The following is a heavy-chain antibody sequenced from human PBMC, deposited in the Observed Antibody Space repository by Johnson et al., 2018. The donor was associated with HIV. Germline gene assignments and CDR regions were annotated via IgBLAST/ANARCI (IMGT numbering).Heavy chain of an antibody. CDR1: GFSFSRYW. V-gene: IGHV3-7*02. J-gene: IGHJ3*02. D-gene: IGHD1-26*01. CDR3: ARAGVGAGAFDI. CDR2: IKQDGSEK. Sequence: VQLVESGGGLVQPGGSLRLSCAASGFSFSRYWVSWVRQAPGKGLEWVANIKQDGSEKYYVDSVRGRFTISRENAKNSLYLQMNSLRAGDTAVYYCARAGVGAGAFDIWGQGTMVTVSS.